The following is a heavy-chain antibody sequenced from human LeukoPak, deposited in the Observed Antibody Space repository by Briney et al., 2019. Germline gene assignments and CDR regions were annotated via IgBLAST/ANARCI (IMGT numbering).Heavy chain of an antibody. CDR2: IYYSGST. J-gene: IGHJ3*02. V-gene: IGHV4-31*03. D-gene: IGHD3-9*01. Sequence: SETLSLTCTVSGGSISSGGYYWSWIRQHPGKGLEWIGYIYYSGSTYYNPSLKSRVTISVDTSKNQFSLKLSPVTAADTAVYYCARGHYDILTGYYPDAFDIWGQGTMVTVSS. CDR3: ARGHYDILTGYYPDAFDI. CDR1: GGSISSGGYY.